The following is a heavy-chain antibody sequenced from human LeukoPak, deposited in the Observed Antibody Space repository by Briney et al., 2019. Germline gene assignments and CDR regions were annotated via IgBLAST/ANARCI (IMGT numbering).Heavy chain of an antibody. D-gene: IGHD6-6*01. CDR2: ISGSGGST. CDR3: ARGPMAARPGYYYFYMDV. V-gene: IGHV3-23*01. CDR1: GFTFSSSA. J-gene: IGHJ6*03. Sequence: GGSLRLSCAASGFTFSSSAMNWVRQAPGKGLEWVSAISGSGGSTYYADSVKGRFTISRDNAKNTLYVQMNSLRAEDTAVYYCARGPMAARPGYYYFYMDVWGKGTTATVSS.